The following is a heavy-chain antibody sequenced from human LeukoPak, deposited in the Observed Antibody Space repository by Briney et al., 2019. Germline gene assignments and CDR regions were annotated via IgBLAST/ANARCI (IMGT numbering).Heavy chain of an antibody. CDR1: GFIFSNYA. CDR2: ITSSGDDT. D-gene: IGHD3-10*02. CDR3: AELGITMIGGV. Sequence: GGSLRLSCAASGFIFSNYAMSWVRQTPGKGLEWVSVITSSGDDTYDADSVKGRFTISRDNAKNSLYLQMNSLRAEDTAVYYCAELGITMIGGVWGKGTTVTISS. V-gene: IGHV3-23*01. J-gene: IGHJ6*04.